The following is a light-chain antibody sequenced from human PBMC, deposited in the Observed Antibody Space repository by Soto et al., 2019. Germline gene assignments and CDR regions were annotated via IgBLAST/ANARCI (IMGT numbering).Light chain of an antibody. CDR3: QQYNIRPYT. Sequence: ELVLTQSPGTLSLSPGERATLSCRASQSVSSNLAWYQQKPGQAPSLLIYGASTRATGLPARFSGSVSGTELTITVSSLESADGAVYYGQQYNIRPYTFGQGTRLEIK. CDR1: QSVSSN. V-gene: IGKV3-15*01. J-gene: IGKJ5*01. CDR2: GAS.